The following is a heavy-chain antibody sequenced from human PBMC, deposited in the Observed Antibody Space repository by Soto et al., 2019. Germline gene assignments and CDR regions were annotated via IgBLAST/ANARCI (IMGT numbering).Heavy chain of an antibody. CDR3: AKAGYDILTGYMDV. CDR2: ISGSGGST. CDR1: GFTFSSYA. Sequence: GGSLRLSCAASGFTFSSYAMSWVRQAPGKGLEWVSAISGSGGSTYYADSVKGRFTISRDNSKNTLYLQMNSLRAEDTAVYYCAKAGYDILTGYMDVWGKGTTVTVSS. J-gene: IGHJ6*03. D-gene: IGHD3-9*01. V-gene: IGHV3-23*01.